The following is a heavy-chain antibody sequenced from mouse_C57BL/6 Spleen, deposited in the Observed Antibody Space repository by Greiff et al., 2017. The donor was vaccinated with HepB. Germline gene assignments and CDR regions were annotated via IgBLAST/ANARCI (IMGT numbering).Heavy chain of an antibody. Sequence: VQLQQSGAELAKPGASVKLSCKASGYTFTEYTIHWVKQRPGQGLEWIGWIYPGSGSNKYNEKFKDKATLTADKSSSTVYMELSRMTSEDSAVYSCARHEGNYPWFAYWGQGTLVTVSA. CDR1: GYTFTEYT. V-gene: IGHV1-62-2*01. D-gene: IGHD2-1*01. CDR3: ARHEGNYPWFAY. CDR2: IYPGSGSN. J-gene: IGHJ3*01.